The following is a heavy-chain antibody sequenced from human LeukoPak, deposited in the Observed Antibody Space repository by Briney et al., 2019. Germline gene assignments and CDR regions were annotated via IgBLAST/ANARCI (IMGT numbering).Heavy chain of an antibody. CDR3: ARGDHSFWGFPH. CDR1: GFTFSTYW. J-gene: IGHJ4*02. V-gene: IGHV3-74*01. CDR2: INSDGSNT. D-gene: IGHD5-18*01. Sequence: GGSLRLSCAASGFTFSTYWMHWVRQAPGKGLVWVSRINSDGSNTDYADSVKGRFTISRDNAKNTLYLQMNSLRAEDTAVYYCARGDHSFWGFPHWGQGTLVTVSS.